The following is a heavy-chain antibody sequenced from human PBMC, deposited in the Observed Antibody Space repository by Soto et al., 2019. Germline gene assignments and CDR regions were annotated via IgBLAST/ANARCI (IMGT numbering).Heavy chain of an antibody. CDR3: AKVGWSSGWLKFENYYYYGMDV. CDR1: GDSISSGGYY. D-gene: IGHD6-19*01. Sequence: SETLSLTCTVSGDSISSGGYYWNWVRQHPGKGLEWIGFIYYNGNTYYNPSLKSRVTISVDTSKTQFSLTLSSVTAADTAVYYCAKVGWSSGWLKFENYYYYGMDVWGQGTTVTVSS. V-gene: IGHV4-31*03. J-gene: IGHJ6*02. CDR2: IYYNGNT.